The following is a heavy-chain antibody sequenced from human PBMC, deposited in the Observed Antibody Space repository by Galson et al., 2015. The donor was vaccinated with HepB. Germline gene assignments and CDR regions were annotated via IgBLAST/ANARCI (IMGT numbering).Heavy chain of an antibody. J-gene: IGHJ6*02. D-gene: IGHD2-2*02. CDR3: ARGQFQLLYLGSRSSYYGLDF. CDR2: ICYSGTT. Sequence: ETLSLTCTVSGGSISSYYWNWIRQPPGKELEWIGHICYSGTTNYNPSLESRVTMSVDTSKSQFSLKLTSVTAADTAVYYCARGQFQLLYLGSRSSYYGLDFWGQGTTVTVSS. V-gene: IGHV4-59*01. CDR1: GGSISSYY.